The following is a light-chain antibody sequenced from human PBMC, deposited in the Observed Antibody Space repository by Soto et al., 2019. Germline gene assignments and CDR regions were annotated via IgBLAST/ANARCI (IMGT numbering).Light chain of an antibody. J-gene: IGKJ4*01. CDR2: GAS. CDR1: QSVSSSY. Sequence: EIVLTQSPGTLSLSPGERATLSCRASQSVSSSYLAWYQQKPGQAPRLLIYGASSRATGIPDRFSGSGSGTDFTLTISRLEPEDFAVYYCQQSGSSPTFGGWTKVEIK. V-gene: IGKV3-20*01. CDR3: QQSGSSPT.